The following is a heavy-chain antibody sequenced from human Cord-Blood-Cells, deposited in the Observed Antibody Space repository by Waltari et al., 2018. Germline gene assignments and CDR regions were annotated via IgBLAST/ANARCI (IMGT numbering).Heavy chain of an antibody. D-gene: IGHD2-2*01. CDR3: ARSWDQLGTAFDI. Sequence: QVQLVESWGGVVQPGRSLILSCAASGFTFLSYAMHWVLPAPGKGLEWVAVISYDGSNKYYADSVKGRFTISRDNSKNTLYLQMNSLRAEDTAVYYCARSWDQLGTAFDIWGQGTMVTVSS. J-gene: IGHJ3*02. CDR1: GFTFLSYA. V-gene: IGHV3-30-3*01. CDR2: ISYDGSNK.